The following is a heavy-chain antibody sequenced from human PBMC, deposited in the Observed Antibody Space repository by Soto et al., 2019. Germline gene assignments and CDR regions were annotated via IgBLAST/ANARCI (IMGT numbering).Heavy chain of an antibody. V-gene: IGHV3-30*18. J-gene: IGHJ4*02. D-gene: IGHD2-21*01. CDR3: AKDQGIAGSFDY. Sequence: GGSLRLSCEASGFSFSSYGMHWVRQAPGKGLEWVAVISYDGSNKYYADSVKGRFTISRDNSKNTLYLQMNSLRAEDTAVYYCAKDQGIAGSFDYWGQGTLVTVSS. CDR1: GFSFSSYG. CDR2: ISYDGSNK.